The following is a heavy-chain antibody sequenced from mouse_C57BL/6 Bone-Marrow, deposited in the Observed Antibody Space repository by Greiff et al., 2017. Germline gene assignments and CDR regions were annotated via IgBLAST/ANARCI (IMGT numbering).Heavy chain of an antibody. CDR2: IDPENGAT. J-gene: IGHJ4*01. CDR1: GFNIKDDY. Sequence: EVQLQQSGAELVRPGASVKLSCTASGFNIKDDYMHWVKQRPEQGLEWIGWIDPENGATEYASKFQGKATITADTSSNTAYLQLSSLTSEDTAVYYCTTYLYAMDYWGQGTSVTVSS. CDR3: TTYLYAMDY. D-gene: IGHD5-1*01. V-gene: IGHV14-4*01.